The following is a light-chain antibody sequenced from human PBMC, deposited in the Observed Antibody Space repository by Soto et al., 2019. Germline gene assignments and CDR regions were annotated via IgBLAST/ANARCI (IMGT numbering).Light chain of an antibody. J-gene: IGLJ1*01. Sequence: SVLTQPPSASGAPGQRVTISCSGSSSNIGSNTVNWYQQLPGTAPKLLIYSNNQRPSGVPDRFSGSKSGPSAPLAISGLQSEDEADYYCAAWDDSLNGHVFGTGTQVTVL. CDR2: SNN. V-gene: IGLV1-44*01. CDR1: SSNIGSNT. CDR3: AAWDDSLNGHV.